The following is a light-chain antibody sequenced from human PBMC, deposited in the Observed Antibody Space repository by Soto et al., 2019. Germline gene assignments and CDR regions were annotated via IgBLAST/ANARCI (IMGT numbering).Light chain of an antibody. CDR3: QSFDTSLGASRV. CDR1: RSNIGAGYD. Sequence: QAVVTQPPSVSGAPGQRVTISCTGSRSNIGAGYDVHWYQHLPGTAPKLLVHGNTIRPSGVPDRFSGSKSGTSASLAITGLQAEDEADYYCQSFDTSLGASRVFGGGTQLTVL. V-gene: IGLV1-40*01. J-gene: IGLJ2*01. CDR2: GNT.